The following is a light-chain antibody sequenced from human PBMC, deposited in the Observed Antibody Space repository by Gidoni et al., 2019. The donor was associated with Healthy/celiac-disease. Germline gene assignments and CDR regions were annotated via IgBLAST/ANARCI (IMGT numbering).Light chain of an antibody. Sequence: AIQLTQSPSSLSASVGDRVTITCRASHSISSALAWYQQKQGKAPKLLLYDASSLESGVPSRFSGSRSGTDFTLTISSLQPEDFATYYWQPFNSYPQTFGQGTRLEIK. CDR1: HSISSA. CDR3: QPFNSYPQT. CDR2: DAS. J-gene: IGKJ5*01. V-gene: IGKV1-13*02.